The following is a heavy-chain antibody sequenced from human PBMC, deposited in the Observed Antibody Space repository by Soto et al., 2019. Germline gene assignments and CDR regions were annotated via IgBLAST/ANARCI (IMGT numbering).Heavy chain of an antibody. D-gene: IGHD2-21*02. Sequence: PGESLKISCKGSGYSFTSYWIXWVRQMPGKGLEWMGRIDPSDSYTNYSPSFQGHVTISADKSISTAYLQWSSLKASDTAMYYCAIQGKHCGGDCPFDYYGMDVWGQGTTVTVSS. CDR2: IDPSDSYT. CDR1: GYSFTSYW. CDR3: AIQGKHCGGDCPFDYYGMDV. J-gene: IGHJ6*02. V-gene: IGHV5-10-1*01.